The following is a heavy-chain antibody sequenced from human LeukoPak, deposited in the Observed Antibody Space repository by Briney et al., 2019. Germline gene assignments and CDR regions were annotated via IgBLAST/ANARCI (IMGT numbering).Heavy chain of an antibody. CDR1: GFTFSSYS. CDR2: ISSSSYI. CDR3: ARANYYGSGSYDNYFDY. V-gene: IGHV3-21*01. Sequence: PGGSLRLSCAASGFTFSSYSMNWVRQAPGKGLEWVSSISSSSYIYYADSVKGRFTISRDNAKNSLYLQMNSLRAEDTAVYYCARANYYGSGSYDNYFDYWGQGTLVTVSS. J-gene: IGHJ4*02. D-gene: IGHD3-10*01.